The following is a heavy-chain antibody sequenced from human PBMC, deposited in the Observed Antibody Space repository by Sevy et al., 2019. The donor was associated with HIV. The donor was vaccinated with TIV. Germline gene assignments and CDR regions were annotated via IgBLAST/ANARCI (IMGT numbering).Heavy chain of an antibody. CDR1: GGSITSLY. CDR3: AGENAWGRGYS. Sequence: SQTLSLTCTVSGGSITSLYWNWIRQPPGKGLEWIANIYYNGQINYNPSLQSRVTLSLDPSKNQFSLRLSSVTAADTAMYYCAGENAWGRGYSWGQGTLVTVSS. V-gene: IGHV4-59*08. CDR2: IYYNGQI. D-gene: IGHD1-26*01. J-gene: IGHJ4*02.